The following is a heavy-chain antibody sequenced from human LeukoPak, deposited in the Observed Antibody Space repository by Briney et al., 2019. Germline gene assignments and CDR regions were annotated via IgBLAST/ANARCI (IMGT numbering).Heavy chain of an antibody. CDR1: GYSFIRNW. CDR2: IYPGDSDT. Sequence: GESLKISCKGSGYSFIRNWIGWLRQMPGKGLEWMEIIYPGDSDTRYSPSFQGQVTISADKSISTAYLQWSSLTASDTAMYYCARLGTSATYFEFWGQGTLVTVSS. V-gene: IGHV5-51*01. CDR3: ARLGTSATYFEF. D-gene: IGHD2-15*01. J-gene: IGHJ4*02.